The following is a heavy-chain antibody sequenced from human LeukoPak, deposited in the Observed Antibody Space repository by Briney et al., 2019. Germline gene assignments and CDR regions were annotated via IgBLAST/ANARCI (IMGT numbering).Heavy chain of an antibody. CDR2: IYYSGST. CDR1: GGSISSYY. D-gene: IGHD4-17*01. Sequence: LGTLSLTCTVSGGSISSYYWSWIRQPPGKGLGWIGYIYYSGSTNYNPSLPRRVTISLDASKNQLSLMLSSATAADTAVYYCARREGDYGYWYFDLWGRGTLVTVSS. J-gene: IGHJ2*01. V-gene: IGHV4-59*08. CDR3: ARREGDYGYWYFDL.